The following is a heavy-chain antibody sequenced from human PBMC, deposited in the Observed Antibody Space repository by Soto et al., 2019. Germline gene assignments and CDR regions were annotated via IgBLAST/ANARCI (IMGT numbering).Heavy chain of an antibody. CDR1: GYTFTLYT. CDR3: AKLGGGYIFGPYLDF. V-gene: IGHV1-3*04. J-gene: IGHJ4*02. CDR2: INTGNGNT. Sequence: QVQIVQSGAEVKKPGASVKVSCKTSGYTFTLYTIHWVRQAPGQRLEWMGWINTGNGNTKFSQRFKGRATMSSDTSASTAYMELSSLTSEDTAVYYCAKLGGGYIFGPYLDFWGQGTLVTVSS. D-gene: IGHD5-18*01.